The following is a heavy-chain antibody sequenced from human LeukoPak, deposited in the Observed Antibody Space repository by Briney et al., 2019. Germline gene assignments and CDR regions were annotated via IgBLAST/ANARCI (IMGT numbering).Heavy chain of an antibody. CDR1: GGSFSGYY. J-gene: IGHJ4*02. CDR2: INHSGST. CDR3: ARVKDHYFDY. V-gene: IGHV4-34*01. Sequence: SETLSLTCAVYGGSFSGYYWSWIRQPPGKGLEWIGEINHSGSTNYNPSLKSRVTISVDTSKNQFSLKLSSVTAADTAVYYCARVKDHYFDYWGQGTLVIVSS.